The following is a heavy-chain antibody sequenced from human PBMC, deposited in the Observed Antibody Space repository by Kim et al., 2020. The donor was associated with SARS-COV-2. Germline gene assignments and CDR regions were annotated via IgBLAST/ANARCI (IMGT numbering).Heavy chain of an antibody. J-gene: IGHJ4*02. CDR3: ARLAIAAEFDY. Sequence: GGSLRLSCAASGFTFSDYPMHWVRQAPGKGLELVAIISYDGSNKYYADSVKGRFTISRDNSKNTLYVQLNSLRPEDMAVYYCARLAIAAEFDYWGQGTLVTVSS. CDR2: ISYDGSNK. D-gene: IGHD2-15*01. CDR1: GFTFSDYP. V-gene: IGHV3-30-3*01.